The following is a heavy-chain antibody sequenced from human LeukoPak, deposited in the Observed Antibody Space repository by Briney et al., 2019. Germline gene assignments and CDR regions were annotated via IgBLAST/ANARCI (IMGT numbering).Heavy chain of an antibody. D-gene: IGHD3-16*02. Sequence: ASVKVSCKASGYTFTSYGISWVRQAPGQGLEWMGWISAYNGNTNYAQKLQGRVTMTTDTSTSTAYMELRSLRSDDTAVYYCARSGITFGGVIDDLFDYWGQGTLVTVSS. J-gene: IGHJ4*02. CDR2: ISAYNGNT. CDR1: GYTFTSYG. CDR3: ARSGITFGGVIDDLFDY. V-gene: IGHV1-18*01.